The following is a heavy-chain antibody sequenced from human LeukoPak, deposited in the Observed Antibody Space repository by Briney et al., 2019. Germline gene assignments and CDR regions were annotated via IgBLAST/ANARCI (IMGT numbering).Heavy chain of an antibody. CDR2: ISGSGGST. CDR1: GFTFSSYA. V-gene: IGHV3-23*01. Sequence: GGSLRLSCAASGFTFSSYAMSWVRQAPGKGLEWVSAISGSGGSTYYADSVKGRFTISRDNSKNTLYLQMNSLRAEDTAVYYRTKDCDQHIVVVTAIPCYWGQGTLVTVSS. J-gene: IGHJ4*02. CDR3: TKDCDQHIVVVTAIPCY. D-gene: IGHD2-21*02.